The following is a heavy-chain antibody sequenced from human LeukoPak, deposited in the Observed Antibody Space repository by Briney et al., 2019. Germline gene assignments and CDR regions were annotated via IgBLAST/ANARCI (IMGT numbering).Heavy chain of an antibody. CDR3: ARARGYCSSTSCSLDFVY. CDR1: GGSISPYY. J-gene: IGHJ4*02. D-gene: IGHD2-2*01. CDR2: IYYSGST. V-gene: IGHV4-59*01. Sequence: SETLSLTCTVSGGSISPYYWSWIRQPPGKGLEWIGYIYYSGSTNYNPSLKSRVTISVDTSKNQFSLRLSSVTAADTAVYYCARARGYCSSTSCSLDFVYWGQGTLVTVSS.